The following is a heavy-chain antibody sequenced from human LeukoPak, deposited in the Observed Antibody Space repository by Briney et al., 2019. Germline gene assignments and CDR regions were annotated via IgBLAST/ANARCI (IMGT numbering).Heavy chain of an antibody. CDR1: GFTFSNAW. Sequence: GGSLRLSCAASGFTFSNAWMSWVRQAPGKGLEWVSSISSSSSYIYYADSVKGRFTISRDNSKNTLYLQMNSLRAEDTAVYYCARERLGDSDAFDIWGQGTMVTVSS. J-gene: IGHJ3*02. CDR3: ARERLGDSDAFDI. V-gene: IGHV3-21*01. D-gene: IGHD2-21*02. CDR2: ISSSSSYI.